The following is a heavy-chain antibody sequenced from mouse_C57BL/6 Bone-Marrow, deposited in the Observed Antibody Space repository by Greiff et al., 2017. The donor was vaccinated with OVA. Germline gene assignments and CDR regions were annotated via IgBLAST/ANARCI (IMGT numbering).Heavy chain of an antibody. CDR3: ASGFFYDYDRRDAMDY. J-gene: IGHJ4*01. V-gene: IGHV1-9*01. Sequence: QVQLQHSGAELMKPGASVKLSCKATGYTFTGYWIEWVKQRPGHGLEWIGEILPGSGSTNYNEKFKGKATFTADTSSNTAYMQLSSLTTEDSAIYYCASGFFYDYDRRDAMDYWGQGTSVTVSS. CDR1: GYTFTGYW. CDR2: ILPGSGST. D-gene: IGHD2-4*01.